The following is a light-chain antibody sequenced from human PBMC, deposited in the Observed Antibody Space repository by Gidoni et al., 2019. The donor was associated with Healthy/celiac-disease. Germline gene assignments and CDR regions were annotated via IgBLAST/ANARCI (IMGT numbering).Light chain of an antibody. J-gene: IGKJ1*01. Sequence: RVTITCRASQSISSYSNWYQQKPGKAPKLLIYAASSLQSAAPSRFSGSGSGTDFTPTISSLQPEDFAADYCRQSYSTPPAWTFGQGTKVEIK. CDR3: RQSYSTPPAWT. V-gene: IGKV1-39*01. CDR1: QSISSY. CDR2: AAS.